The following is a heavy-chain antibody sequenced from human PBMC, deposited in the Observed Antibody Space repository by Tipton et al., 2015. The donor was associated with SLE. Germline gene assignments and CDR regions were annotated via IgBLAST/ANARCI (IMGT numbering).Heavy chain of an antibody. CDR2: IYSGGYST. V-gene: IGHV3-23*03. D-gene: IGHD3-3*01. CDR1: GFTFRNYG. CDR3: AKVQGLLEWPRPFVF. J-gene: IGHJ4*02. Sequence: SLRLSCAASGFTFRNYGMSWVRQAPGKGLEWVSLIYSGGYSTFYADSVKGRFTISRDNSKNTLYLQMNSLRAEDTAVYYCAKVQGLLEWPRPFVFWGQGTLVAVSS.